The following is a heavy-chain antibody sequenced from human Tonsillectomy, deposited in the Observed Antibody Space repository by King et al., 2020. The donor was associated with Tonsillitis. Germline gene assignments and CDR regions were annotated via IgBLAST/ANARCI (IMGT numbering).Heavy chain of an antibody. CDR1: GFTFSIYG. Sequence: VQLVESWGGVVQPGRSQRLFCGVSGFTFSIYGLHWVRRASGKGLEWVAVISYDGSNKYYADSLKGRFTNSRDNYKNTLYLQMNSLRAEDTAVYYCAKDQGYSLTKNYYYYYGMDVWGQGTTVTVSS. V-gene: IGHV3-30*18. CDR3: AKDQGYSLTKNYYYYYGMDV. D-gene: IGHD5-18*01. CDR2: ISYDGSNK. J-gene: IGHJ6*02.